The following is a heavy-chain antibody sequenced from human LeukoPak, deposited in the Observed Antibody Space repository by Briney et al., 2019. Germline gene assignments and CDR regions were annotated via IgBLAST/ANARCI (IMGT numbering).Heavy chain of an antibody. V-gene: IGHV3-48*03. CDR3: AREDEDAFDI. CDR2: ISSSGSLI. J-gene: IGHJ3*02. Sequence: PGGSLRLSCAASGFIFRSYEMNWVRQAPGKGLEWVSYISSSGSLIFYADSVKGRFTISRDNIKNLLYLQMNSLRVEDTAVYYCAREDEDAFDIWGQGTMDTVSS. CDR1: GFIFRSYE.